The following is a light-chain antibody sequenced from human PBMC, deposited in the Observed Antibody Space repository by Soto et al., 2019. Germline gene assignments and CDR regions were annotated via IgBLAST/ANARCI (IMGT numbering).Light chain of an antibody. Sequence: EVVLTQSPVTLSLSPGERATLSCRASQSFRGLLAWYQQKPGQAPRPLLYDAYNRTTGIPPTFSGSGFGTDFTLNYSSLQPADSAVYYCYQRNMWRITFSQGTRLEIK. CDR3: YQRNMWRIT. V-gene: IGKV3-11*01. J-gene: IGKJ5*01. CDR1: QSFRGL. CDR2: DAY.